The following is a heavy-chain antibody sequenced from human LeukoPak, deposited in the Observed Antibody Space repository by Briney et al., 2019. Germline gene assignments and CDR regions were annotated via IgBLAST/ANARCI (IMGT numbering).Heavy chain of an antibody. J-gene: IGHJ4*02. D-gene: IGHD6-19*01. CDR1: GFTFDDYA. V-gene: IGHV3-9*01. CDR2: ISWNSGSI. Sequence: GRSLRLSCAASGFTFDDYAMHWVRQAPGKGLEWVSGISWNSGSIGYADSVKGRFTISRDNSKNTLYLQMDSLRGEDTAVYYCANCHSSAWCFDYWGQGTLVTVSS. CDR3: ANCHSSAWCFDY.